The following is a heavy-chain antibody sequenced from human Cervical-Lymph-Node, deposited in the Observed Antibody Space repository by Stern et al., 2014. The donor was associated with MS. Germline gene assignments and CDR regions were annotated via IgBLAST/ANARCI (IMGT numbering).Heavy chain of an antibody. CDR2: ISSRGTLI. CDR1: GFTFSDFF. D-gene: IGHD5-12*01. J-gene: IGHJ4*02. V-gene: IGHV3-11*01. Sequence: VQLVQSGGGLVKPGGSLRLSCAASGFTFSDFFMSWIRQAPGKGLEWVAYISSRGTLIKYGDSVKGRFNISRDNAKNTLYLEMNSLRAEDTAVYYCARKHVAYDHWGQGTPVTVSS. CDR3: ARKHVAYDH.